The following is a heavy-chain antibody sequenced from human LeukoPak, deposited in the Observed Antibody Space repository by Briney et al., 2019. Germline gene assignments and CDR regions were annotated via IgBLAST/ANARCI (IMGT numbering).Heavy chain of an antibody. CDR2: ISSNGGST. CDR3: ARGRGLYCSSTSFSSFDY. D-gene: IGHD2-2*01. V-gene: IGHV3-64*01. CDR1: GFTFSSYA. Sequence: GGSLRLSCAASGFTFSSYAMHWVRQAPGKGLEYVSAISSNGGSTYYANSVKGRFTISRDNSKNTLYLQMGSLRAEDMAVHYCARGRGLYCSSTSFSSFDYWGQGTLVTVSS. J-gene: IGHJ4*02.